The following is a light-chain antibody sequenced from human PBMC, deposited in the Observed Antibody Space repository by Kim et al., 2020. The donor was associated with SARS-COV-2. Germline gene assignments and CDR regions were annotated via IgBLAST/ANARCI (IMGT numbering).Light chain of an antibody. CDR1: KLGDKY. J-gene: IGLJ3*02. V-gene: IGLV3-1*01. Sequence: VSPGQTASITCYGDKLGDKYACWYQQKPGQSPVLVINQDSKGPSGIPERFSGSNSGNTATLTISGTQSTDEADYYCQAWDSSTAPVFGGGTQLTVL. CDR3: QAWDSSTAPV. CDR2: QDS.